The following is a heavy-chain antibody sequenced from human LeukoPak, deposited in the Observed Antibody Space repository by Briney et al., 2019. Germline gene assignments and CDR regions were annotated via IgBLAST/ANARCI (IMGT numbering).Heavy chain of an antibody. D-gene: IGHD3-9*01. V-gene: IGHV4-39*01. CDR3: ALRYFDRDY. J-gene: IGHJ4*02. CDR1: GGSISSSNYY. CDR2: IYYSGST. Sequence: LETLSLTCTVSGGSISSSNYYWVWIRQPPGKGLEWVGSIYYSGSTYYNPSLKSRVTISVDTSKNQLSLKLSSVTAADTAVYYCALRYFDRDYWGQGTLVTVSS.